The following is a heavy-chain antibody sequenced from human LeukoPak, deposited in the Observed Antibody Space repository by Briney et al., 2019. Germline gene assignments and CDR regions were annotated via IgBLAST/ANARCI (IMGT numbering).Heavy chain of an antibody. Sequence: PGGSLRLSCAASGFIFTNYAMTWVHQAPGKGLEWVSGISGSGGSTYYADSVKGRFTISRDKSKNTLYLQMNSLRAEDTAVYYCAKDRDGYNTDFDYWGQGTLVTVSS. CDR1: GFIFTNYA. CDR3: AKDRDGYNTDFDY. V-gene: IGHV3-23*01. D-gene: IGHD5-24*01. CDR2: ISGSGGST. J-gene: IGHJ4*02.